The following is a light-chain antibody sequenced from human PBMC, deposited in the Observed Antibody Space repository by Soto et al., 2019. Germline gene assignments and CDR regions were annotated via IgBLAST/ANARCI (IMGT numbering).Light chain of an antibody. CDR3: QQRKNWPPIT. J-gene: IGKJ5*01. CDR2: DAS. CDR1: QSVSIY. V-gene: IGKV3-11*01. Sequence: ETVLTQSPDTLSLSPGERATLSCRASQSVSIYLAWFQQKPGQAPRLLIYDASNRATGVPARFSGSGSGTDFTLTISSLEPEVFAVYYCQQRKNWPPITFGQGTRLEMK.